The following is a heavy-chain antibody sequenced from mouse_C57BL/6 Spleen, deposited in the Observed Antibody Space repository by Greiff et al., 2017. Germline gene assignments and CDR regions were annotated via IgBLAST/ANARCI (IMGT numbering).Heavy chain of an antibody. V-gene: IGHV1-66*01. CDR3: ARDGISYFDY. D-gene: IGHD1-1*01. J-gene: IGHJ2*01. Sequence: VQLQQSGPELVKPGASVKISCKASGYSFTSYYIHWVKQRPGQGLEWIGWIYPGSGNTKYNEKFKGKATLTADTSSSTAYMQLSSLTSEDSAVYYCARDGISYFDYWGQGTTLTVSS. CDR2: IYPGSGNT. CDR1: GYSFTSYY.